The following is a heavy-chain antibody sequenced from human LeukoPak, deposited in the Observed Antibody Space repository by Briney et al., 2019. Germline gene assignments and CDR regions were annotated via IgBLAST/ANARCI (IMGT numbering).Heavy chain of an antibody. CDR2: IYYSGST. D-gene: IGHD1-7*01. J-gene: IGHJ6*02. CDR1: GGSISSSSYY. Sequence: SETLSLTCTVSGGSISSSSYYWGWIRQPPGTGLEWLGSIYYSGSTYYNPSLKSRVTISVDTSKNQFSLKLSSVTAADTAVYYCARGVRDTINWNYEGYYYYGMDVWGQGTTVTVSS. CDR3: ARGVRDTINWNYEGYYYYGMDV. V-gene: IGHV4-39*01.